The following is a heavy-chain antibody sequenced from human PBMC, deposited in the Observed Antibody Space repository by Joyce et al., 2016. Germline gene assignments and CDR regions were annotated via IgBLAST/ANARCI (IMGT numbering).Heavy chain of an antibody. J-gene: IGHJ6*02. CDR3: ARAAPKQWLAAYTGLDV. CDR1: GGSMNNYY. V-gene: IGHV4-59*01. D-gene: IGHD6-19*01. Sequence: QVQLQESGPGLVKPSETLSLTSTVSGGSMNNYYWNWIRQAPGEGLEWIGYIYHTVSGHYKPSLENRLTMSVDTSQNQFSLKLTSVTAADSAMYYCARAAPKQWLAAYTGLDVWGQGIAVTVSS. CDR2: IYHTVSG.